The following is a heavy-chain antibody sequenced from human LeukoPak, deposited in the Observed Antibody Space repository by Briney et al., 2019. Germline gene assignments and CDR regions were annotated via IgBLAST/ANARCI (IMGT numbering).Heavy chain of an antibody. J-gene: IGHJ6*03. D-gene: IGHD3-9*01. CDR2: IIPIFGTA. V-gene: IGHV1-69*13. Sequence: GASVKVSCKASGGTFSSYAISWVRQAPGQGLEWMGGIIPIFGTANYAQKFQGRVTVTADESSSPAYMQLSSRRSEDPAVYYCARAIGYYDILTGPRAEAAPTYYYYFMDVWGKGTTVTISS. CDR3: ARAIGYYDILTGPRAEAAPTYYYYFMDV. CDR1: GGTFSSYA.